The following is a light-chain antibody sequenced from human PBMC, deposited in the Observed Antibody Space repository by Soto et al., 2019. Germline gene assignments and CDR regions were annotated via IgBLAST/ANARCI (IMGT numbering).Light chain of an antibody. V-gene: IGKV3-11*01. CDR3: QQRSNWPPA. Sequence: EIVLTQSPDTLSLSPGERATLSFRARQSVTTYLAWYQQKPGQAPRVLIYGASSRATGIPDRFSGSGSGTEFTLTISSLEPEDFAVDYCQQRSNWPPAFGPGTKVDIK. J-gene: IGKJ3*01. CDR1: QSVTTY. CDR2: GAS.